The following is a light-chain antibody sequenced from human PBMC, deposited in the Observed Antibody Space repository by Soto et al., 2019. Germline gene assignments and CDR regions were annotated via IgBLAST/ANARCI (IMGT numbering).Light chain of an antibody. CDR2: EVT. Sequence: QSVLTQPASVSGSPGQSITISCTGTSGDIGSYNRVSWYQQHPGKAPKLIIYEVTDRPSGVSNRFSGSKSGNTASLTISGLQAEDEAEYYCSSYTNINTGACVFGTGSKLTGL. CDR3: SSYTNINTGACV. J-gene: IGLJ1*01. V-gene: IGLV2-14*01. CDR1: SGDIGSYNR.